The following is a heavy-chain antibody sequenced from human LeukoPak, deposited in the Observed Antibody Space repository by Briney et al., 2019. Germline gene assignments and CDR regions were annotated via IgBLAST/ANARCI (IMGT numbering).Heavy chain of an antibody. J-gene: IGHJ4*02. D-gene: IGHD3-22*01. V-gene: IGHV4-38-2*01. CDR2: INHSGST. Sequence: SETLSLTCAVSGYSISSGYYWGWIRQPPGKGLEWIGEINHSGSTNYNPSLKSRVTISVDTSKNQFSLKLSSVTAADTAVYYCAADSSGYYRTAFDYWGQGTLVTVSS. CDR1: GYSISSGYY. CDR3: AADSSGYYRTAFDY.